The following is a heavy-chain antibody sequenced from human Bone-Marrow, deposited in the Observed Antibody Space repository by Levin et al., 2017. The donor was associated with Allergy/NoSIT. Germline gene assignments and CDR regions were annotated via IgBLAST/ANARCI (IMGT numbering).Heavy chain of an antibody. J-gene: IGHJ3*02. Sequence: GGSLRLSCAVSGFTVSNNYMNWVRQAPGKGLEWVSLIYSRGTTNYADSVKGRFTISRDSSKNILYLQMNSLRVEDTAVYYCTRDASPTAVAGGNIWGQGTMVTVSS. CDR2: IYSRGTT. CDR1: GFTVSNNY. D-gene: IGHD6-19*01. V-gene: IGHV3-53*01. CDR3: TRDASPTAVAGGNI.